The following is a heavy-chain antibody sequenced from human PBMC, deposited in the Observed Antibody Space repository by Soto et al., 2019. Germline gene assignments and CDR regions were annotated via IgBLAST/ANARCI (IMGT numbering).Heavy chain of an antibody. Sequence: QVQLVDSGGGVVQPGRSLRLSCAASGFIFSTYAMHWVRQAPGKGLEWVAVISYDGSNKYYADSVKGRFTISRDNSKHTLYLQMNSLRTEDTAIYYCARPGSGYDVLTGQYFYYYHAVDVWCQGTTVTVSS. CDR1: GFIFSTYA. J-gene: IGHJ6*02. CDR3: ARPGSGYDVLTGQYFYYYHAVDV. CDR2: ISYDGSNK. D-gene: IGHD3-9*01. V-gene: IGHV3-30-3*01.